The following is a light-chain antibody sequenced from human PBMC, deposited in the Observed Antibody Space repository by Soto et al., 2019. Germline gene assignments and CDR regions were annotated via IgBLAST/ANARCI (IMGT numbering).Light chain of an antibody. CDR2: GAS. V-gene: IGKV3-15*01. CDR3: QQYEKWPPSIT. Sequence: EIVLTQSPGILSLSPGERATLSCRAGQPLNNNVAWYQHKPGQAPRLLIYGASTRATGISARFSGSGSGTEFTLTISSLQSEDFAVYYCQQYEKWPPSITFGQGTRLEIK. CDR1: QPLNNN. J-gene: IGKJ5*01.